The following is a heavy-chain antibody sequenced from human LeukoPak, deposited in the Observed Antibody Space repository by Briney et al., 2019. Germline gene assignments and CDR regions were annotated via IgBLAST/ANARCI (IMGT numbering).Heavy chain of an antibody. V-gene: IGHV3-48*02. Sequence: GGSLRLSCTASGFTFDAYGMTWVRQAPGKGLEWVSYIHNSGGTIYYADSVKGRFTISRDNAQNSLFLRMNSLRDEDTAVYYCATAGAGYNFFGLDWGQGTLVTVSS. CDR3: ATAGAGYNFFGLD. J-gene: IGHJ4*02. CDR1: GFTFDAYG. D-gene: IGHD5-24*01. CDR2: IHNSGGTI.